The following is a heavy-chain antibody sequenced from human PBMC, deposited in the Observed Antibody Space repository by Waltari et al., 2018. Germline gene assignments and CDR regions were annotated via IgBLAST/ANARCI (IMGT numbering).Heavy chain of an antibody. V-gene: IGHV3-21*01. CDR1: GCTFSSYS. Sequence: EVQLVESGGGLVKPGGSLRLSCAASGCTFSSYSMNWVRQAPGKGLEWVSSISSSSSYIHYADSVKGRFTISRDNAKNSLYLQMNSLRAEDTAVYYCARSSETLYYSLDVWGKGTTVTISS. J-gene: IGHJ6*03. CDR3: ARSSETLYYSLDV. CDR2: ISSSSSYI.